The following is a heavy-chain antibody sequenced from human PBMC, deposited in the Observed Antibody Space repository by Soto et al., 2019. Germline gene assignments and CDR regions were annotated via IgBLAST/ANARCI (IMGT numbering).Heavy chain of an antibody. CDR3: ARARIGDVDAFDI. Sequence: GGSLRLSCAASGFTFSSYAMHWVRQAPGKGLENVSAISSNGGSTYYANSVKGRFTISRDNSKNTLYLQMGSLRAEDMAVYYCARARIGDVDAFDIWGQGTMVTVSS. D-gene: IGHD3-16*01. V-gene: IGHV3-64*01. CDR2: ISSNGGST. J-gene: IGHJ3*02. CDR1: GFTFSSYA.